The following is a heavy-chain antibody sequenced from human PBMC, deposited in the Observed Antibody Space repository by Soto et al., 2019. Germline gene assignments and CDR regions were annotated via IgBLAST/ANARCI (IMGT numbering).Heavy chain of an antibody. CDR2: ISYDGSNK. CDR1: GFTFSSYA. D-gene: IGHD3-22*01. V-gene: IGHV3-30-3*01. CDR3: ARVPRITMITVEIDY. J-gene: IGHJ4*02. Sequence: QVQLVESGGGVVQPGRSLRLSCAASGFTFSSYAMHWVRQAPGKGLEWVAVISYDGSNKYYADSVKGRFTISRDNSKNTLYLQMNSLRAEDTAVYYCARVPRITMITVEIDYWGQGTLVTVSS.